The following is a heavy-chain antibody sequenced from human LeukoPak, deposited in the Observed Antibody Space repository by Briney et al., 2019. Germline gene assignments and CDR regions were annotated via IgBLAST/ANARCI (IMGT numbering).Heavy chain of an antibody. J-gene: IGHJ5*02. Sequence: SVKVSCKASGYTFTSYDINWVRQATGQGLEWMGWMNPQSGDTDYAQKFQGRVTMTRSPSITTAYMELTSLTYEDTAVYYCARVPRRGDQFDPWGQGTLVAVSS. V-gene: IGHV1-8*01. CDR2: MNPQSGDT. D-gene: IGHD3-10*01. CDR3: ARVPRRGDQFDP. CDR1: GYTFTSYD.